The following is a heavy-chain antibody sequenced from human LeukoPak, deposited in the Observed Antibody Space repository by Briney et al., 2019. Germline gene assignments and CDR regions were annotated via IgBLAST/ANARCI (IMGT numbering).Heavy chain of an antibody. CDR1: GFTVSSNY. CDR3: ASCFTDGDCDY. Sequence: GGSLRLSCAASGFTVSSNYTSWVRQAPGKGLEWVSIIYSGGNTYYADFARGRFTISRDNSKNTLHLQMSSLRVEDTAVYYCASCFTDGDCDYWGQGTLVTVSS. CDR2: IYSGGNT. V-gene: IGHV3-66*01. J-gene: IGHJ4*02. D-gene: IGHD4-17*01.